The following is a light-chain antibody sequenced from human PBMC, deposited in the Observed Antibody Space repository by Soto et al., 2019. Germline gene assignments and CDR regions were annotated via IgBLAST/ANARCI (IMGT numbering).Light chain of an antibody. J-gene: IGLJ1*01. V-gene: IGLV2-8*01. Sequence: QSALTQPPSASGSPGQSVTISCTGTSSDVGAYNYLSWYQQHPGKAPKLMIYEVSKWPSGVPDRFSGSKSGNTASLTVSGLQAEDEADYYCRSYAGSNNYVFVTGTKVTVL. CDR1: SSDVGAYNY. CDR2: EVS. CDR3: RSYAGSNNYV.